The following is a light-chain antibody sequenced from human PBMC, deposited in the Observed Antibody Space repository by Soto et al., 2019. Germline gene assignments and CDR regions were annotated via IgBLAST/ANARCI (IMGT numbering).Light chain of an antibody. J-gene: IGLJ2*01. Sequence: QSVLTQPPSASGSPGQSVTISCTGTSSDDGGYNYVSWYQQHPGKAPKLMIYEVSKRPSGVPDRFSGSKSGNTASLTVSGLQAEDEADYYCSSYAGSKTLFGGGTKLTVL. CDR1: SSDDGGYNY. CDR3: SSYAGSKTL. CDR2: EVS. V-gene: IGLV2-8*01.